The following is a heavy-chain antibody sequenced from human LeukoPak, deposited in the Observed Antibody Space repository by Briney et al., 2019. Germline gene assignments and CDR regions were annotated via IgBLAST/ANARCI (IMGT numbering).Heavy chain of an antibody. D-gene: IGHD2-2*01. CDR2: ISAYNGNT. J-gene: IGHJ4*02. V-gene: IGHV1-18*01. CDR3: ARDYEFVDCSSTSCYRDDSGTFDY. Sequence: ASVKVSCKASGYTFTSYGISWVRQAPGQGLEWMGWISAYNGNTNYAQKLQGRVTMTRDTSTSTVYMELSSLRSEDTAVYYCARDYEFVDCSSTSCYRDDSGTFDYWGQGTLVTVSS. CDR1: GYTFTSYG.